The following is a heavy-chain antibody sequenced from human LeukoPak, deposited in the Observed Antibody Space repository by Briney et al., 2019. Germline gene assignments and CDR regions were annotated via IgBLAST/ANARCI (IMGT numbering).Heavy chain of an antibody. D-gene: IGHD6-13*01. CDR2: TNPNSGGT. J-gene: IGHJ5*02. V-gene: IGHV1-2*02. CDR3: ARESSSWLPKNWFDP. CDR1: GSSFTSYA. Sequence: GASVKLSCKASGSSFTSYAIAWVRQAHAQGLELMGFTNPNSGGTNYAQKLQGRVTMTRDTSISTAYMELSRLRSDDTAVYYCARESSSWLPKNWFDPWGQGTLVTVSS.